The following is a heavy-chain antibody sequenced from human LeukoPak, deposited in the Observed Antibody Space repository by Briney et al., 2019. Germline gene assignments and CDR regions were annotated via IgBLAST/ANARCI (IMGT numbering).Heavy chain of an antibody. V-gene: IGHV1-2*04. D-gene: IGHD3-22*01. Sequence: ASAKVSCKASGYTFTGYYMHWVRQAPGQGLEWMGWINPNSGGTNYAQKFQGWVTMTRDTSISTAYMELSRLRFDDTAVYYCARDRAPQHYYYDSSGPGFDPWGQGTLVTVSS. CDR2: INPNSGGT. CDR3: ARDRAPQHYYYDSSGPGFDP. CDR1: GYTFTGYY. J-gene: IGHJ5*02.